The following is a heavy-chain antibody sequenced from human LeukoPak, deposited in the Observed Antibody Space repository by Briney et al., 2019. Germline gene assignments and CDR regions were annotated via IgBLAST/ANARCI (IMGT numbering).Heavy chain of an antibody. CDR3: AKDMIWGPPDYFDY. V-gene: IGHV3-30*04. D-gene: IGHD3-16*01. CDR2: ISDDSNHK. J-gene: IGHJ4*02. CDR1: GFSFSDFA. Sequence: GGSLRLSCAASGFSFSDFAMHWVGQAPGKGLEWVAVISDDSNHKYYSNSVRGRFSISRDNSKNTLYLEMNSLRAEDTAMYYCAKDMIWGPPDYFDYWGQGTLVTVSS.